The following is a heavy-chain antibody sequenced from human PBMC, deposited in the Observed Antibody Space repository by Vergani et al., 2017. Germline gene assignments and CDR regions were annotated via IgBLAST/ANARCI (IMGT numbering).Heavy chain of an antibody. V-gene: IGHV3-33*06. D-gene: IGHD2-15*01. CDR2: TWYDGNNK. Sequence: QVQLVESGGGVVQPGRSLRLSCAASGFTFNQYGMHWVRQAPGKGLEWVAVTWYDGNNKQYADSVKGRFTISRDNSKNTLYLQMNSLRAEDTAVYYCAKTMVVAATGDAFDIWGQGTMVTVSS. CDR1: GFTFNQYG. CDR3: AKTMVVAATGDAFDI. J-gene: IGHJ3*02.